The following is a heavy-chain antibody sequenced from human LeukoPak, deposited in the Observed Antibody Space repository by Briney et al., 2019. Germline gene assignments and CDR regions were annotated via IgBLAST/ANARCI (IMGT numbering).Heavy chain of an antibody. D-gene: IGHD1-26*01. CDR2: ISANGGNT. V-gene: IGHV3-23*01. Sequence: GGSLRLSCAASGFTFSDYTMYWLRQAPGKGLGWVSGISANGGNTYYTDSLKGRFTISRDNSKNTLFLQMNSLRADDTAIYYCAKGLGRESRLDYWGQGTLVTVSS. J-gene: IGHJ4*02. CDR3: AKGLGRESRLDY. CDR1: GFTFSDYT.